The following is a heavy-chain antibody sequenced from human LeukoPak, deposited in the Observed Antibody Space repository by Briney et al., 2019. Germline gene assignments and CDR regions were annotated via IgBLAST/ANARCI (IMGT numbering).Heavy chain of an antibody. CDR2: ISYDGSNK. J-gene: IGHJ4*02. CDR3: AKDRRVQLWSPLDY. V-gene: IGHV3-30*18. Sequence: GGSLRRSCAASGFTFSSYGMHWVRQAPGKGLEWVAVISYDGSNKYYADSVKGRFTISRDNSKNTLYLQMNSLRAEDTAVYYCAKDRRVQLWSPLDYWGQGTLVTVSS. CDR1: GFTFSSYG. D-gene: IGHD5-18*01.